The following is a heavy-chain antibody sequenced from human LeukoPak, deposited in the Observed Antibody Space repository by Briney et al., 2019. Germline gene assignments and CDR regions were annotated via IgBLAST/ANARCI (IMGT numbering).Heavy chain of an antibody. D-gene: IGHD3-22*01. CDR2: IRSKAYGGTT. V-gene: IGHV3-49*03. CDR3: TRGVSTMIVMDTFDY. J-gene: IGHJ4*02. Sequence: PGRSLRLSCTASGFTYGDYAMSWFRQAPGKGLEWVGFIRSKAYGGTTEYAASVKGRFTISRDDSKSIAYLQMNSLKTEDTAVYYCTRGVSTMIVMDTFDYWGQGTLVTVSS. CDR1: GFTYGDYA.